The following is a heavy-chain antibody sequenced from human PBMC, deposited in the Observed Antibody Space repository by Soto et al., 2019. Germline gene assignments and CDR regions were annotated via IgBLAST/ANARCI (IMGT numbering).Heavy chain of an antibody. CDR1: GGSFSGYY. V-gene: IGHV4-34*01. Sequence: SETLSLTCAVYGGSFSGYYWSWIRQPPGKGLEWIGEINHSGSTNYNPSLKSRVTISVDTSKNQFSLKLSSVTAADTAVYYCARARLHYWGQGTLVTVSS. CDR2: INHSGST. J-gene: IGHJ4*02. CDR3: ARARLHY.